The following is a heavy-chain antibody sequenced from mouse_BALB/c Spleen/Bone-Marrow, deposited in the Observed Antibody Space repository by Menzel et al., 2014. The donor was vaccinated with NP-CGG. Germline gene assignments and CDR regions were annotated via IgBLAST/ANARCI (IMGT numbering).Heavy chain of an antibody. Sequence: VQLQESGAELVRPGTSVKVSCKASGYAFTNYLIEWVKQRPGQGLEWIGVINPGSGGTNYNEKFKGKATLTADKSSSTAYMQLSRLTSDDSAVYFCARQLGPPYAMDYWGQGTSVTVPS. J-gene: IGHJ4*01. D-gene: IGHD3-1*01. CDR3: ARQLGPPYAMDY. CDR2: INPGSGGT. V-gene: IGHV1-54*01. CDR1: GYAFTNYL.